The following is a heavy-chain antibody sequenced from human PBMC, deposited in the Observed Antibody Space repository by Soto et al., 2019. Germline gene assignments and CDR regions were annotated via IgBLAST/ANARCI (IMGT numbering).Heavy chain of an antibody. V-gene: IGHV3-23*01. J-gene: IGHJ6*02. CDR3: AKRYYGSGSYSKDYYYYGMDV. Sequence: GGSLRLSCAASGFTFSSYAMSWVRQAPGKGLEWVSAISGSGGSTYYADSVKGRFTISRDNSKNTLYLQMNSLRAEDTAVYYCAKRYYGSGSYSKDYYYYGMDVWGQGTTVTVSS. CDR1: GFTFSSYA. CDR2: ISGSGGST. D-gene: IGHD3-10*01.